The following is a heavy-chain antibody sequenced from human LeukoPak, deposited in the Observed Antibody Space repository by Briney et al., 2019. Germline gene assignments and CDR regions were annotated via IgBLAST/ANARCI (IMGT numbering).Heavy chain of an antibody. D-gene: IGHD4/OR15-4a*01. Sequence: GRSLRLSCAASGFNFSTYAMHWVRQAPGKGLEWVSYISSRGSTIYYADSARGRFTISRDNANNSLYLQMSSLRAEDTGVYYCARDLGYGANSFGYWGQGALVTVSS. V-gene: IGHV3-48*03. CDR2: ISSRGSTI. CDR3: ARDLGYGANSFGY. J-gene: IGHJ4*02. CDR1: GFNFSTYA.